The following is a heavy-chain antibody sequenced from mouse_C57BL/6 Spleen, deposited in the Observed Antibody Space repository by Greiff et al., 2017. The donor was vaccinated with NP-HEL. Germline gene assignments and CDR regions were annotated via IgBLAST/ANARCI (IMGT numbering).Heavy chain of an antibody. CDR1: GFTIKDDY. V-gene: IGHV14-4*01. D-gene: IGHD2-13*01. Sequence: VQLQQSGAELVRPGASVKLSCTASGFTIKDDYMHWVKQRPEQGLEWIGWIDPDNGDTKYNSKFQGKATITADKSSTTAYLQLSSLTSEDTAVYYCTTGTTRWGQGTPLTVSS. J-gene: IGHJ2*01. CDR3: TTGTTR. CDR2: IDPDNGDT.